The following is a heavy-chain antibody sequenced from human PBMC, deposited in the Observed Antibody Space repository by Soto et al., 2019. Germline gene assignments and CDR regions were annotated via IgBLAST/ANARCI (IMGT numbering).Heavy chain of an antibody. D-gene: IGHD2-2*01. J-gene: IGHJ5*02. CDR2: ISAYNGNT. CDR1: GYTFTSYG. CDR3: ARSYCSSTSCYRPPELDP. V-gene: IGHV1-18*01. Sequence: GASVKVSCKASGYTFTSYGISWVRQAPGQGLEWMGWISAYNGNTNYAQKLQGGVTMTTDTSTSTAYMELRSLRSDDTAVYYCARSYCSSTSCYRPPELDPWGQGTLVTVSS.